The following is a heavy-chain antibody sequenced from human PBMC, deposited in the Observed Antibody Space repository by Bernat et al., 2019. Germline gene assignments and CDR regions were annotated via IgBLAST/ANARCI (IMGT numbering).Heavy chain of an antibody. Sequence: QITLKESGPTLVEPAQTLTLTCSFSGFSLSTTQVGVGWVRQPPGKALEWLALIYWDNDKRYSPSLRSRLSITKDTSKNQVVLSMTNMDPVDTGTYFCAHRRHPSGSGWNEGTFDFWGQGTLVTVSS. CDR1: GFSLSTTQVG. J-gene: IGHJ4*01. CDR3: AHRRHPSGSGWNEGTFDF. D-gene: IGHD6-19*01. V-gene: IGHV2-5*02. CDR2: IYWDNDK.